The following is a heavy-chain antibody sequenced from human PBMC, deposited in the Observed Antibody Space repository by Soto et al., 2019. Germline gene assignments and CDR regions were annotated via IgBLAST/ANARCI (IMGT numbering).Heavy chain of an antibody. CDR2: IYYSGST. V-gene: IGHV4-31*03. J-gene: IGHJ6*03. CDR3: ARGTMVRADYYHYYMYV. D-gene: IGHD3-10*01. CDR1: GGSISSGGYY. Sequence: SETLSLTCTVSGGSISSGGYYWSWIRQHPGKGLEWIGYIYYSGSTYYNPSLKSRVTISVDTSKNQFSLKLSSVTAADTAVYYCARGTMVRADYYHYYMYVCAKGSTVPVSS.